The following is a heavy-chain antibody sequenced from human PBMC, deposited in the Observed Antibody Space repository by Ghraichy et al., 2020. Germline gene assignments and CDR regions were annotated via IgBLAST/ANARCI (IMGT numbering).Heavy chain of an antibody. CDR2: INPTSKNK. D-gene: IGHD6-19*01. CDR1: GFAFSSYG. CDR3: ARGDTRGWDFDD. Sequence: GGSLRLSCEASGFAFSSYGMNWVRQAPGRGLEWLSYINPTSKNKYYEESVKGRFSTSRDNAKNSLFFQMNSLRDEDTGVYHCARGDTRGWDFDDWGQGTLVTVSS. J-gene: IGHJ4*02. V-gene: IGHV3-48*02.